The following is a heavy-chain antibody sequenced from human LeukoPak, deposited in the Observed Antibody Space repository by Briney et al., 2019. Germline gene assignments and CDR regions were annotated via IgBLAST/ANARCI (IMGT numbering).Heavy chain of an antibody. CDR3: ARVGSQITIGLYNYYYMDV. J-gene: IGHJ6*03. CDR1: GYTFTSYG. V-gene: IGHV1-18*01. CDR2: ISAYNGNT. D-gene: IGHD3/OR15-3a*01. Sequence: ASVKVSCKASGYTFTSYGISWVRQAPGQGLEWMGWISAYNGNTNYAQKLQGRVTMTTDTSTSTAYMELRSLRSDDTAVYYCARVGSQITIGLYNYYYMDVWGKGTTVTISS.